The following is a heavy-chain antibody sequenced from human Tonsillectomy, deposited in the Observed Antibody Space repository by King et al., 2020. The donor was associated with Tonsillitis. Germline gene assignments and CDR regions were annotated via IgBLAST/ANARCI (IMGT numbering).Heavy chain of an antibody. Sequence: VQLVESGAEVKKPGASVKVSCKASGYTFTTYGISWVRQAPGQGLEWMGWISTYNGNTNYAQKLQGRVTMTTDTSTKTAYMELRSLRSDDTAVYYCARDAPDYGVFVVLGYWGQGTLVTVSS. V-gene: IGHV1-18*04. CDR3: ARDAPDYGVFVVLGY. J-gene: IGHJ4*02. CDR2: ISTYNGNT. D-gene: IGHD4-17*01. CDR1: GYTFTTYG.